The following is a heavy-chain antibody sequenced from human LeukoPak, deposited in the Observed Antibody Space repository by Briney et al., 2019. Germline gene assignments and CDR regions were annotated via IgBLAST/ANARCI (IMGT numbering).Heavy chain of an antibody. CDR1: GFTFRSYE. D-gene: IGHD3-3*01. V-gene: IGHV3-48*03. J-gene: IGHJ5*02. Sequence: GGSLTLSCEDSGFTFRSYEMNWVRQAPGKGLEWIAYLSSSGSAFSYADSVKGRFTISRDNAKNSLYLQMNSLRAEDTAVYYCARMYDFWSGYYMAWFDPWGQGTLVTVSS. CDR3: ARMYDFWSGYYMAWFDP. CDR2: LSSSGSAF.